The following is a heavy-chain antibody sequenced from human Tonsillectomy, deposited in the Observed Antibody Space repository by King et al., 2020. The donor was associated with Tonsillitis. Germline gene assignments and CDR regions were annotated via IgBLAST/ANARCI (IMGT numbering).Heavy chain of an antibody. CDR1: GYTFTGHY. D-gene: IGHD5-12*01. CDR3: ARGDRYSGYDSLDY. V-gene: IGHV1-2*02. J-gene: IGHJ4*02. CDR2: TPPNGGGT. Sequence: VQLVESGAEVKKPGASVKVSCKASGYTFTGHYMHWVRQAPGQGLEWMGWTPPNGGGTKYAQKFQGRVTMTRDTSISTAHMELSRLRSDDTAVYYCARGDRYSGYDSLDYWGQGTLVTVSS.